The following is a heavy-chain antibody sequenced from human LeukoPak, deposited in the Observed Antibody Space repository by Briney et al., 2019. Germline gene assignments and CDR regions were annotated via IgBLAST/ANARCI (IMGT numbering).Heavy chain of an antibody. CDR3: ARDYYGSGSYRDYYYYYMDV. CDR2: IIPIFGTA. CDR1: GGTFSSYA. V-gene: IGHV1-69*05. D-gene: IGHD3-10*01. Sequence: GASVKVSCKASGGTFSSYAISWVRQAPVQGLEWMGGIIPIFGTANYAQKFQGRVTITTDESTSTAYMELSSLRSEDTAVYYCARDYYGSGSYRDYYYYYMDVWGKGTTVTVSS. J-gene: IGHJ6*03.